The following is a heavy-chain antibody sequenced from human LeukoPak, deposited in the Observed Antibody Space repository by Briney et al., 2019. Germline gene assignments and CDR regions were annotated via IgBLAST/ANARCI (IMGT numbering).Heavy chain of an antibody. CDR2: ISGSGGST. D-gene: IGHD5-12*01. CDR3: AKDRGYSGYDFRGYFDY. V-gene: IGHV3-23*01. Sequence: GGSLRLSCAASGFTFSSYAMSWVRQAPGKGLEWVSAISGSGGSTYYADSVKGRSTISRDNSKNTLYLQMNSLRAEDTAVYYCAKDRGYSGYDFRGYFDYWGQGTLVTVSS. J-gene: IGHJ4*02. CDR1: GFTFSSYA.